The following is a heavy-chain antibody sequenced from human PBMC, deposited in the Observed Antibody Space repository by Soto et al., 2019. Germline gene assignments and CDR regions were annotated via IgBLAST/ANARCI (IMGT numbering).Heavy chain of an antibody. J-gene: IGHJ5*02. CDR1: GGSFSGYY. CDR2: INHSGST. Sequence: SETLSLTCAVYGGSFSGYYWSWIRQPPGKGLEWIGEINHSGSTNYNPSPKSRVTISVDTSKNQFSLKLSSVTAADTAVYYCARLHGLMVYAMSTWFDPWGQGTLVTVYS. D-gene: IGHD2-8*01. V-gene: IGHV4-34*01. CDR3: ARLHGLMVYAMSTWFDP.